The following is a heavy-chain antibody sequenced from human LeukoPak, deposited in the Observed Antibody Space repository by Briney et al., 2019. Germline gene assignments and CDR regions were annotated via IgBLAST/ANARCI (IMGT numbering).Heavy chain of an antibody. CDR1: GGSFSGYY. Sequence: SETLSLTCAVYGGSFSGYYWSWIRQPPGKGLEWIGEINHSGSTNYNPSLKSRVTISVDTSKNQFSLKLSSVTAADTAVYYCARGRRGATLSRDYYYYYMDVWGKGTTVTVSS. J-gene: IGHJ6*03. CDR2: INHSGST. D-gene: IGHD1-26*01. V-gene: IGHV4-34*01. CDR3: ARGRRGATLSRDYYYYYMDV.